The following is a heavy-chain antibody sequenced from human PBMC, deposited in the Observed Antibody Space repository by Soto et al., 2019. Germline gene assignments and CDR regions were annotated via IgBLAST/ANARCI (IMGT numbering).Heavy chain of an antibody. CDR1: GFTFGDYA. CDR2: IKSKYYGGTT. CDR3: TTNYYDSSGYDNWFDP. D-gene: IGHD3-22*01. V-gene: IGHV3-49*03. Sequence: GGSLRLSCTASGFTFGDYAMSWIRQAPGKGLEWVGLIKSKYYGGTTEYAASVKGRFTISRDDSKSVAYVQMNSLKTEDTAVYYCTTNYYDSSGYDNWFDPWGQGTLVTVSS. J-gene: IGHJ5*02.